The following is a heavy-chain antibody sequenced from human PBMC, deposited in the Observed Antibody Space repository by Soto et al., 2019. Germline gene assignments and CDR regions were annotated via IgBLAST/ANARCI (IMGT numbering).Heavy chain of an antibody. D-gene: IGHD4-17*01. CDR3: ARTIKKTLYGDYSGWWFDP. Sequence: SETLSLTCTVSGGSISSGGYYWSWIRQHPGKGLEWIGYIYYSGSTYYNPSLKSRVTISVDTSKNQFSLKLSSVTAADTAVYYCARTIKKTLYGDYSGWWFDPWGQGTLVTVSS. CDR1: GGSISSGGYY. CDR2: IYYSGST. V-gene: IGHV4-31*03. J-gene: IGHJ5*02.